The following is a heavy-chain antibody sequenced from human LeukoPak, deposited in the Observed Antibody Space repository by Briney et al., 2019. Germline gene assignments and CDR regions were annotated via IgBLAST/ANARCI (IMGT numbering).Heavy chain of an antibody. J-gene: IGHJ4*02. CDR2: ISSGGDTE. CDR1: GFTFSSFE. D-gene: IGHD2-21*01. Sequence: GGSLRLSCAASGFTFSSFEMNWVRLAPGRGLECVSHISSGGDTESYVDSVRGRFTMSRDNAKNLLFLQMNSLRAEDTAVYFCARDIVNGPFVMSLDHWGQGAQVTVSS. CDR3: ARDIVNGPFVMSLDH. V-gene: IGHV3-48*03.